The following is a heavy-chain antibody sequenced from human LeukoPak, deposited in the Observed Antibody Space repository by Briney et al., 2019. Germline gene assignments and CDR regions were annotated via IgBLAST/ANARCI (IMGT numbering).Heavy chain of an antibody. V-gene: IGHV1-8*01. D-gene: IGHD1-26*01. CDR1: GYTFPSYD. CDR3: ARGPKWTGSYYYFDY. CDR2: MNPNSGNT. J-gene: IGHJ4*02. Sequence: ASVKVSCKTSGYTFPSYDINWVRQATGQGLEWMGWMNPNSGNTGYTQKFQGRVTISRNTAITTAYMELSSLRSEDTAVYYCARGPKWTGSYYYFDYWGQGALVTVSS.